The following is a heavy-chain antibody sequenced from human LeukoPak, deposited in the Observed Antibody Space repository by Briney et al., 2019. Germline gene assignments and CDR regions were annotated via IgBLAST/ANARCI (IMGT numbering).Heavy chain of an antibody. CDR3: ASTSPKYYYESSGYSSLFDN. CDR1: GGSISSYY. Sequence: SQTLSLTCTVSGGSISSYYWSWIRQPPGKGLEWIGYIYYSGSTNYNPSLKSRLTISVDTSKNQFSLKLRSVTAADTALYYCASTSPKYYYESSGYSSLFDNWGQGTLVTVSS. V-gene: IGHV4-59*12. D-gene: IGHD3-22*01. CDR2: IYYSGST. J-gene: IGHJ4*02.